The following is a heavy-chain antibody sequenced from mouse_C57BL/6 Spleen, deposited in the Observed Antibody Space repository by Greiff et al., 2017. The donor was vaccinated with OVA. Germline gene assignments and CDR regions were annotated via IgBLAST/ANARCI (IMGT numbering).Heavy chain of an antibody. CDR2: IHPNSGST. V-gene: IGHV1-64*01. CDR3: SREATVVAPWFAY. J-gene: IGHJ3*01. CDR1: GYTFTSYW. Sequence: QVQLQQPGAELVKPGASVKLSCKASGYTFTSYWMHWVKQRPGQGLEWIGMIHPNSGSTKYNEKFKSKATLTVDKSSSTAYMQLSSLTSEDSAVYYCSREATVVAPWFAYWGQGTLVTVSA. D-gene: IGHD1-1*01.